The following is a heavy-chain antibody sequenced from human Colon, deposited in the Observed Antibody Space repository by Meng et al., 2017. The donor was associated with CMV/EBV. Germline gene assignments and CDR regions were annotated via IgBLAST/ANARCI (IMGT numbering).Heavy chain of an antibody. V-gene: IGHV3-30*02. CDR1: GLTFTGYG. Sequence: GGSLRLSCAASGLTFTGYGLHWVRQAPGKGLEWVAFIGSDGSIKRYSDSVKGRFNISRDNSKNPLWLQMHSLRLEDTALYYCAREGFSNFDYWGQGTLVTVSS. CDR3: AREGFSNFDY. CDR2: IGSDGSIK. J-gene: IGHJ4*02. D-gene: IGHD4-11*01.